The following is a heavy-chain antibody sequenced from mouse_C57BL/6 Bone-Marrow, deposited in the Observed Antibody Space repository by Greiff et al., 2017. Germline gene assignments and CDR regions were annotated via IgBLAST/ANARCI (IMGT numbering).Heavy chain of an antibody. D-gene: IGHD1-1*01. J-gene: IGHJ3*01. V-gene: IGHV5-6*01. CDR3: ARHQLPSFAY. CDR1: GFTFSSYG. Sequence: EVHLVESGGDLVKPGGSLKLSCAASGFTFSSYGMSWVRQTPDKRLEWVATISSGGSYTYYPASVKGRFTISRDNAKNTLYLQMSSLKSEDTDMSYCARHQLPSFAYWGQGTLVTVSA. CDR2: ISSGGSYT.